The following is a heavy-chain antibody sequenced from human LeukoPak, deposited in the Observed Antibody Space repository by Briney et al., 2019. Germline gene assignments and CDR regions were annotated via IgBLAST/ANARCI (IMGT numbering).Heavy chain of an antibody. J-gene: IGHJ4*02. CDR2: VSHDGSTK. Sequence: PGGSLRLPCAASGFSFSTYAMHWVRQAPGTGPEWVAVVSHDGSTKYHTDSVRGRFTISRDNSKNTFFLQLNGLRTGDTAVYYCARAIMGTENLDYWGQGTLVTVSS. V-gene: IGHV3-30*10. CDR1: GFSFSTYA. CDR3: ARAIMGTENLDY. D-gene: IGHD5-18*01.